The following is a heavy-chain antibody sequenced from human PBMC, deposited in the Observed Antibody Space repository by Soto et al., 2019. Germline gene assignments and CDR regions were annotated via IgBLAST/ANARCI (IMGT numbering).Heavy chain of an antibody. J-gene: IGHJ6*02. D-gene: IGHD6-19*01. CDR3: ATKTGGGWEDGMDV. Sequence: QLQLQESGPGLVKPSETLSLTCTVSGGSISSSSYYWGWIRQPPGKGLEWIGRIYYSGSTYYNPSLKSRVTISVDTSKNQFSLKLSSVTAADTAVYYCATKTGGGWEDGMDVWGQGTTVTVSS. V-gene: IGHV4-39*01. CDR1: GGSISSSSYY. CDR2: IYYSGST.